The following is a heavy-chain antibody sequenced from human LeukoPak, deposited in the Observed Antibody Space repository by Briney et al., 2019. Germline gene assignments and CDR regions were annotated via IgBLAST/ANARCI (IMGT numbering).Heavy chain of an antibody. J-gene: IGHJ4*02. CDR2: ISGSGGST. CDR1: GFTFSSYA. CDR3: AKDLWYGSGSYTAEQEVY. D-gene: IGHD3-10*01. Sequence: PGGSLRLSCAASGFTFSSYAMSWVRQAPGKGLGWVSAISGSGGSTYYADSVKGRFTISRDNSKNTLYLQMNSLRAEDTAVYYCAKDLWYGSGSYTAEQEVYWGQGTLVTVSS. V-gene: IGHV3-23*01.